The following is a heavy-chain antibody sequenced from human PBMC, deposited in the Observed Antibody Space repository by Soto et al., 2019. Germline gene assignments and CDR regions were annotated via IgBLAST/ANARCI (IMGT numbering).Heavy chain of an antibody. CDR1: GDIVSSNTSS. CDR2: TYFRSKWYN. V-gene: IGHV6-1*01. J-gene: IGHJ5*02. D-gene: IGHD5-12*01. Sequence: PTLSLASAISGDIVSSNTSSWNWISQSPSRGLEWLGRTYFRSKWYNDYAVSVKSRIIINPDTSNNQFSLQLNSVTPEDTAVYFCAKGDNLGPKTGYAFDPWGQGSMVTVSA. CDR3: AKGDNLGPKTGYAFDP.